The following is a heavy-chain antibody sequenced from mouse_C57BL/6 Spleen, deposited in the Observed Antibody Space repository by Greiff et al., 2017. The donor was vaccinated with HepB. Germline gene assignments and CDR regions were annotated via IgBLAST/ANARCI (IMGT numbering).Heavy chain of an antibody. CDR3: ARHDGSSWYFDV. V-gene: IGHV5-12*01. CDR1: GFTFSDYY. D-gene: IGHD1-1*01. CDR2: ISNGGGST. Sequence: EVQGVESGGGLVQPGGSLKLSCAASGFTFSDYYMYWVRQTPEKRLEWVAYISNGGGSTYYPDTVKGRFTISRDNAKNTLYLQMSRLKSEDTAMYHCARHDGSSWYFDVWGTGTTVTVSS. J-gene: IGHJ1*03.